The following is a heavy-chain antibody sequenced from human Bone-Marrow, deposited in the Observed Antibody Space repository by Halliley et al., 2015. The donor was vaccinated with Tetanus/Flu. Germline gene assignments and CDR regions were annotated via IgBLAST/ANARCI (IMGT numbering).Heavy chain of an antibody. V-gene: IGHV4-4*07. Sequence: EGIGYIHPSGGTANYNPSLKTRATMSVDPSKNQVSLKMTSVNTADTAVYYCARDPAGDYGYWGQGTLVTVSS. J-gene: IGHJ1*01. CDR3: ARDPAGDYGY. D-gene: IGHD4-17*01. CDR2: IHPSGGT.